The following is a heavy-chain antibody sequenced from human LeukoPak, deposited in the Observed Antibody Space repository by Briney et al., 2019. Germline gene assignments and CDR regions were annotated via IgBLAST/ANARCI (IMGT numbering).Heavy chain of an antibody. CDR1: GYIFGDYI. CDR3: ARGAAHSYGYFSDY. Sequence: PGGSLRLSCEASGYIFGDYIMSWVRQAPGKGLEWLSFISTSSNTIYYADSVRGRFTVSRDNAHNSLYLQMNSLTVEDTATYYCARGAAHSYGYFSDYWGQGILVAVSS. V-gene: IGHV3-48*01. CDR2: ISTSSNTI. D-gene: IGHD5-18*01. J-gene: IGHJ4*02.